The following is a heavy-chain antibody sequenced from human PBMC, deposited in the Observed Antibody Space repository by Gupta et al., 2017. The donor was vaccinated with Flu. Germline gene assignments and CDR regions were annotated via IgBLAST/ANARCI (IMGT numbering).Heavy chain of an antibody. V-gene: IGHV3-23*01. Sequence: EVQLLESGGGLVQPGGSLRLSCAASGFTFSSYAMRCVRQAPGKGLEWVSAISGSGGSTYYADSVKGRFTISRDNSKNTLYLQMNSLRAEDTAVYYCAKDDIVVVPAAPDAFDIWGQGTMVTVSS. CDR1: GFTFSSYA. CDR3: AKDDIVVVPAAPDAFDI. J-gene: IGHJ3*02. D-gene: IGHD2-2*01. CDR2: ISGSGGST.